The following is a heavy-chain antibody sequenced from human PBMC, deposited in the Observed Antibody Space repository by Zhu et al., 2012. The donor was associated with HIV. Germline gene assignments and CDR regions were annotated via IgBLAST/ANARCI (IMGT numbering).Heavy chain of an antibody. CDR2: INHSGST. V-gene: IGHV4-34*01. Sequence: QVQLQQWGAGLLKPSETLSLTCAVYGGSFSGYYWSWIRQPPGKGLEWIGEINHSGSTNYNPSLKSRVTISVDTSKNQFSLKLSSVTAADTAVYYCATPSPYCGGDCWRGRSQFDYVGPGNPGPPSPQ. CDR3: ATPSPYCGGDCWRGRSQFDY. D-gene: IGHD2-21*02. J-gene: IGHJ4*02. CDR1: GGSFSGYY.